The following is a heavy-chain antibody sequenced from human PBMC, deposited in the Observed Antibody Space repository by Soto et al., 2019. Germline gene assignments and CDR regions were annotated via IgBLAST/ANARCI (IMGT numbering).Heavy chain of an antibody. Sequence: QLQLLQSGAEVKKPGASVKVSCKASGYMFNTYGITWVRQAPGQGLEWMGWISVYNGNIDYAQKFEGRVTMTIDTSTSTAYLELKSLTSDDTSVYYCARTYGSGDYFLPFEYWGQGTPVSVSS. CDR2: ISVYNGNI. V-gene: IGHV1-18*01. CDR1: GYMFNTYG. D-gene: IGHD3-10*01. CDR3: ARTYGSGDYFLPFEY. J-gene: IGHJ4*02.